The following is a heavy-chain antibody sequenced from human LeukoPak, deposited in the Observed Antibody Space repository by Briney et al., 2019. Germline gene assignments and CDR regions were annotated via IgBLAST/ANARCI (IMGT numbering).Heavy chain of an antibody. CDR2: IYTSGST. J-gene: IGHJ4*02. CDR3: ARGAPGYCSGGSCYTPFFDY. Sequence: SETLSLTCTVSGGSISSYYWSWIRQPAWKGLEWIGRIYTSGSTNYNPSLKSRVTMSVDTSKNQFSLKLSSVTAADTAVYYCARGAPGYCSGGSCYTPFFDYWGQGTLVTVSS. CDR1: GGSISSYY. D-gene: IGHD2-15*01. V-gene: IGHV4-4*07.